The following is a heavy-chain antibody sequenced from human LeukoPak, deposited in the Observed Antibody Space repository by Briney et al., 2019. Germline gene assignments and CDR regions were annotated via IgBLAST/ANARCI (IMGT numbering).Heavy chain of an antibody. D-gene: IGHD2-2*01. CDR1: GGTFSSYA. V-gene: IGHV1-2*06. Sequence: ASVKVSCKASGGTFSSYAISWVRQALGQGLEWMGRINPNSGDTNYAQNFQGRVTMTRDTSINTAYMELSRLRSDDTAVYYCARDYCSSTSCLFDYWGQGTLVTVSS. CDR2: INPNSGDT. J-gene: IGHJ4*02. CDR3: ARDYCSSTSCLFDY.